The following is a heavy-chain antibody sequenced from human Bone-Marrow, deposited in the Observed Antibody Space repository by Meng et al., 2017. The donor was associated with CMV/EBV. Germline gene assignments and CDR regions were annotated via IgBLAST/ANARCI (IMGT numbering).Heavy chain of an antibody. V-gene: IGHV1-69*10. CDR2: IIPILGIA. Sequence: SVKVSCKASGGTFSSYAISWVRQAPGQGLEWMGGIIPILGIANYAQKFQGRVTITADKSTSTAYMELSSLRSEDTAVYYCARIRGWFGDFDYWGQGTLVTVSS. J-gene: IGHJ4*02. CDR1: GGTFSSYA. D-gene: IGHD3-10*01. CDR3: ARIRGWFGDFDY.